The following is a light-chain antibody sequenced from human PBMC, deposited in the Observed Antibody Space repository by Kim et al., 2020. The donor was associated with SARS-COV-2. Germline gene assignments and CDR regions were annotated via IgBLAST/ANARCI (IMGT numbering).Light chain of an antibody. CDR1: TSNIGSYL. J-gene: IGLJ3*02. V-gene: IGLV1-51*01. Sequence: QSVLPQPPSVSAAPGQKVTISCSGSTSNIGSYLVSWYQHLPGTAPKLLIYDNNKRPSGIPDRFSGSKSATSATLDITGLQTGDEADYYCATWDSRLSAWVCGGGTQLTVL. CDR2: DNN. CDR3: ATWDSRLSAWV.